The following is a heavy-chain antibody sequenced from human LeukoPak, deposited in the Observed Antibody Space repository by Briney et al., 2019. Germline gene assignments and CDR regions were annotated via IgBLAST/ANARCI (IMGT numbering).Heavy chain of an antibody. CDR1: GYTFTSYA. Sequence: GASVKVSCKASGYTFTSYAMHWVRQAPGQRLEWMGWINAGNGNTKYSQEFQGRVTITRDTSASTAYMELSSLRSEDMAVYYCARAYMTATRHFDYWGQGTLVTVSS. CDR3: ARAYMTATRHFDY. V-gene: IGHV1-3*03. J-gene: IGHJ4*02. D-gene: IGHD1-1*01. CDR2: INAGNGNT.